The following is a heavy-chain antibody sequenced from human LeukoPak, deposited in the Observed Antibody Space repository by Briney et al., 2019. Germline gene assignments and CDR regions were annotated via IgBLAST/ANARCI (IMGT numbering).Heavy chain of an antibody. V-gene: IGHV3-74*01. D-gene: IGHD3-9*01. CDR3: GRELDWLPTLDY. J-gene: IGHJ4*02. Sequence: PGGSLRLSCAASGFTFSSYWMHWVRQAPGKGLVWVSRINSDGSSTRYADSVKGRFTISRDNAKNTLYLQMNSLRAEDTAVYYCGRELDWLPTLDYWGQGTLVTVSS. CDR2: INSDGSST. CDR1: GFTFSSYW.